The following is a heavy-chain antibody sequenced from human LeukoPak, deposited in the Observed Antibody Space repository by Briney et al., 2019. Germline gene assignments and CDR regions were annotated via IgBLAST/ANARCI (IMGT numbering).Heavy chain of an antibody. CDR1: GFTFSSYG. CDR2: IWYDGSNK. J-gene: IGHJ5*02. Sequence: GGSLRLSRAASGFTFSSYGMHWVRQAPGKGLEWVAVIWYDGSNKYYADSVKGRFTISRDNSKNTLYLQMNSLRAEDTAVYYCARGRYYDSSGYYPNWFDPWGQGTLVTVSS. V-gene: IGHV3-33*01. CDR3: ARGRYYDSSGYYPNWFDP. D-gene: IGHD3-22*01.